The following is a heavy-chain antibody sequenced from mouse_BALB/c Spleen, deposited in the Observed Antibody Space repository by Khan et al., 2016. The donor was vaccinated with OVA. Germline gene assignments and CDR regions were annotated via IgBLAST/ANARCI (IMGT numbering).Heavy chain of an antibody. J-gene: IGHJ3*01. CDR2: IDPFSGGT. CDR1: GYSFTTYY. V-gene: IGHV1S135*01. Sequence: EVQLQQPGPELMKPGTSVKISCKASGYSFTTYYIHWVIQTHGKSLEWIGYIDPFSGGTTYNQKFKGKATLTVDKSSSTAYIHLSNLTSEDSAVYYCTRRGYGGWFTYWGQGDLVTGSA. CDR3: TRRGYGGWFTY. D-gene: IGHD2-2*01.